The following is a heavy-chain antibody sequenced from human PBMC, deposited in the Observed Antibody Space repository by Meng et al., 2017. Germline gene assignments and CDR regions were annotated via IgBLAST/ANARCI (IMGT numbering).Heavy chain of an antibody. Sequence: LVESGGGLVQSGGSLGLSCTASGFTFRNYWMHWVRQAQGKGLVWVSRIKPDGTMTVYADSVKGRFTISRDNAKNTLYLQMNSLRSDDTAVYYCARSDWFDPWGQGTVVTVSS. V-gene: IGHV3-74*01. J-gene: IGHJ5*02. CDR1: GFTFRNYW. CDR3: ARSDWFDP. CDR2: IKPDGTMT.